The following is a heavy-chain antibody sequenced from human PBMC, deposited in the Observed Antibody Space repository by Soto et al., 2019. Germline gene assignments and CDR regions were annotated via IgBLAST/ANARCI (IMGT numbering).Heavy chain of an antibody. V-gene: IGHV4-39*01. Sequence: QLQLQESGPGLVKPSETLSLTCTVSGGSISSRSYYWGWIRQPPGKGLEWIGNIYYSGSTYYNPSLESRVTISVDPPKNQFPLKLSSVTAADTSVYYCASSASSGYYYGFDYWGQGTLVTVSS. D-gene: IGHD3-22*01. CDR3: ASSASSGYYYGFDY. J-gene: IGHJ4*02. CDR1: GGSISSRSYY. CDR2: IYYSGST.